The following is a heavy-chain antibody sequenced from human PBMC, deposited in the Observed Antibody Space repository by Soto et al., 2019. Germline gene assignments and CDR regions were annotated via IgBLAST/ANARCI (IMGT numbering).Heavy chain of an antibody. J-gene: IGHJ4*01. V-gene: IGHV1-18*01. CDR3: ARNLVRGGSYSMGVNYSDY. CDR2: ISAYNANT. Sequence: SVKVSCKASGSTFTRYGRSVVRQAPLQGLEWMGWISAYNANTKYAQKFQGRVTMTTDTSTSTVYMEVRSLTSEDTAVYYCARNLVRGGSYSMGVNYSDYWG. D-gene: IGHD1-26*01. CDR1: GSTFTRYG.